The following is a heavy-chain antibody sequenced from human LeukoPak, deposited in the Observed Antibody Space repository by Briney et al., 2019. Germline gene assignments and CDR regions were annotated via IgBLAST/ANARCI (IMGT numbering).Heavy chain of an antibody. V-gene: IGHV3-23*01. J-gene: IGHJ4*02. CDR1: EFTFSSYA. D-gene: IGHD3-3*01. Sequence: GGSLRLSCAASEFTFSSYAMSWVRQAPGKGLEWVSAISGSGGSTYYADSVKGRFTISRDNSKNTLYLQMNSLRAEDTAVYYCAKPVLGTFGVVITLYYFDYWGQGTLVTVSS. CDR2: ISGSGGST. CDR3: AKPVLGTFGVVITLYYFDY.